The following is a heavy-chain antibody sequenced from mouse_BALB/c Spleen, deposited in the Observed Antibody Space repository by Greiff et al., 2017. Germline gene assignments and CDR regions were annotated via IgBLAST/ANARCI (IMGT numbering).Heavy chain of an antibody. CDR1: GDSITSGY. CDR3: ARRGYYGNYDYAMDY. D-gene: IGHD2-1*01. V-gene: IGHV3-8*02. J-gene: IGHJ4*01. Sequence: VQLKESGPSLVKPSQTLSLTCSVTGDSITSGYWNWIRKFPGNKLEYMGYISYSGSTYYNPSLKSRISITRDTSKNQYYLQLNSVTTEDTATYYCARRGYYGNYDYAMDYWGQGTSVTVSS. CDR2: ISYSGST.